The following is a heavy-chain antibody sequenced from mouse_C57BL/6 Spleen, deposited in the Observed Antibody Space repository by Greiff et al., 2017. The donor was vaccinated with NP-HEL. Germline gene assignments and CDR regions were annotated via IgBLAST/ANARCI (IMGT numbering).Heavy chain of an antibody. CDR1: GFSFNTYA. CDR3: VKPPYYYGSSPYAMDY. V-gene: IGHV10-1*01. J-gene: IGHJ4*01. CDR2: IRSKSNNYAT. D-gene: IGHD1-1*01. Sequence: EVKVVESGGGLVQPKGSLKLSCAASGFSFNTYAMNWVRQAPGKGLEWVARIRSKSNNYATYYADSVKDRFTISREDSESMHYLQMNNFRTEDTAMYNSVKPPYYYGSSPYAMDYWGKGTSVTVSS.